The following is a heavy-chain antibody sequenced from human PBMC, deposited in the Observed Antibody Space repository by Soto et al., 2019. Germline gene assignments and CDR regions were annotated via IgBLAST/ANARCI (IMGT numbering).Heavy chain of an antibody. CDR2: IYYSGSPT. CDR3: ARERAAAPTSGRFPP. V-gene: IGHV4-59*01. Sequence: SETLSLTCPVSGGSIRSYYWSWIRQPPGKGLEWFGYIYYSGSPTNYNPSLKSRVTISVDTSKNQFSLRLRSVTAADTAVYYCARERAAAPTSGRFPPSAQCPLLTVS. CDR1: GGSIRSYY. D-gene: IGHD2-15*01. J-gene: IGHJ5*02.